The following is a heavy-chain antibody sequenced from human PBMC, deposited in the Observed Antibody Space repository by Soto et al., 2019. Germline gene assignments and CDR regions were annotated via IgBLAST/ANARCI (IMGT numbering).Heavy chain of an antibody. D-gene: IGHD3-9*01. CDR2: IYHSGST. CDR3: ARADWLFGGFAFDI. CDR1: GGSISSGGYS. Sequence: PSETLSLTCAVSGGSISSGGYSWSWIRQPPGKGLEWIGYIYHSGSTYYNPSLKSRVTISVDRSKNQFSLKLSSVTAADTAVYYCARADWLFGGFAFDIWGQGTMVTVSS. J-gene: IGHJ3*02. V-gene: IGHV4-30-2*01.